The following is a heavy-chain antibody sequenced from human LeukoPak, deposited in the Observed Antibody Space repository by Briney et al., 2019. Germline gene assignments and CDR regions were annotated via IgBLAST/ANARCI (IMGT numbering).Heavy chain of an antibody. V-gene: IGHV3-23*01. J-gene: IGHJ5*02. CDR2: VSDTT. CDR1: GFTFSSFA. CDR3: ARSRGPGSHWFDP. Sequence: GGSLRLSCAASGFTFSSFALSWVRQAPGKGLEWVSTVSDTTYYADSVRGRFTISRDDSKNTLYLQMDSLRAEDMAIYFCARSRGPGSHWFDPWGQGTLVTVSS. D-gene: IGHD3-10*01.